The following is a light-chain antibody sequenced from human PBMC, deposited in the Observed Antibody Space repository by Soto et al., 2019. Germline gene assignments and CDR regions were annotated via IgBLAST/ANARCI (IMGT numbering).Light chain of an antibody. J-gene: IGKJ3*01. Sequence: AIQLTQSPSSLSASVGDRVTITCRASQGISSALAWYQQKPGKAPKLLIYDASSLESGVPSRFSGSGSGTDSALTISSLQPEDFASYYCQQFNSYPQGFTFGPGTKVDIK. CDR2: DAS. CDR3: QQFNSYPQGFT. V-gene: IGKV1-13*02. CDR1: QGISSA.